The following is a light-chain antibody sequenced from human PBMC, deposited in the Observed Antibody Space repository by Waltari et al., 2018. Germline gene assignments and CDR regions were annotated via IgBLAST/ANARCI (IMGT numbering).Light chain of an antibody. CDR1: QSLVYTDGNTY. CDR3: LQNTHWPAT. CDR2: KVA. Sequence: DVVMTQSPLSLPVTLGQPASISCRSSQSLVYTDGNTYLNWFHQRPGQSPRRLIYKVANRGSGVPDRFRGSGSGTYVTLKISRVEAEDVGVYYCLQNTHWPATFGQGTKVEIE. V-gene: IGKV2-30*01. J-gene: IGKJ1*01.